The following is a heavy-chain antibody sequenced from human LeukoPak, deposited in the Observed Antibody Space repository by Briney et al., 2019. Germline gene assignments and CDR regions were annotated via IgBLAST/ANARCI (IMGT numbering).Heavy chain of an antibody. CDR1: GFTVSSNY. CDR2: IYSGGST. Sequence: PEGSLRLSCAASGFTVSSNYMSWVRQAPGKGLEWVSVIYSGGSTYYADSVKGRFTISRDNSKNTLYLQMNSLRAEDTAVYYCAAITMVRGWVFDYWGQGTLVTVSS. CDR3: AAITMVRGWVFDY. J-gene: IGHJ4*02. D-gene: IGHD3-10*01. V-gene: IGHV3-66*01.